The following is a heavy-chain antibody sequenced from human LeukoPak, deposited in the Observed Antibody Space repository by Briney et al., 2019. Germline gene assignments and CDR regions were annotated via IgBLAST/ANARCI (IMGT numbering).Heavy chain of an antibody. D-gene: IGHD3-10*01. Sequence: ASVRVSCKASGYTFTSYDINWVRQATGQGLEWMGWMNPNSGNTGYAQKFQGRVTMTRNTSISTAYMELNSLRAEDTAVYYCAKDFLHVIWFGESPFDYWGQGTLVTVSS. CDR1: GYTFTSYD. CDR2: MNPNSGNT. CDR3: AKDFLHVIWFGESPFDY. V-gene: IGHV1-8*01. J-gene: IGHJ4*02.